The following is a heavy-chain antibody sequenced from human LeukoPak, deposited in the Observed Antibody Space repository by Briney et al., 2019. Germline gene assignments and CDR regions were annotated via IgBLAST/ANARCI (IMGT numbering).Heavy chain of an antibody. J-gene: IGHJ4*02. V-gene: IGHV5-51*01. CDR1: GYSFTSYW. CDR2: IYPGDSDT. CDR3: ARRRQWLHYFDY. D-gene: IGHD5-12*01. Sequence: GESLNISCTGSGYSFTSYWIGWVRQLPRKGLEWMRIIYPGDSDTRYRPSFQGQVTISADTSISTAFLQWSSLKASDTAMYYCARRRQWLHYFDYWGQGTLVTVSS.